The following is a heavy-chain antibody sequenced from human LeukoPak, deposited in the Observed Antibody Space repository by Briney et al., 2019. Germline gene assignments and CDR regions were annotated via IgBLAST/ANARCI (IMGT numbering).Heavy chain of an antibody. CDR3: ARHSARLDWFDP. CDR1: GGSISSGGYS. Sequence: SETLSLTCAVSGGSISSGGYSWSWIRQPPGKGLEWIGYIYHSGSTYYNPPLKSRVTISVDRSKNQFSLKLSSVTAADTAVYYCARHSARLDWFDPWGQGTLVTVSS. D-gene: IGHD6-6*01. J-gene: IGHJ5*02. V-gene: IGHV4-30-2*01. CDR2: IYHSGST.